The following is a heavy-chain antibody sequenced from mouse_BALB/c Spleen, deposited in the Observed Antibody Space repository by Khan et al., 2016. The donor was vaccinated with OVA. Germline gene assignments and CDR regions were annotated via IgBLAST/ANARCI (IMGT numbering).Heavy chain of an antibody. CDR1: GYTFTDYA. J-gene: IGHJ2*01. V-gene: IGHV1S137*01. CDR2: ISTYSGNT. Sequence: VQLQESGPELVRPGVSVKISCKGSGYTFTDYAMYWVKQSHAKSLEWIGLISTYSGNTNYNQKFKGKATMTVDKSSSTAYMELAILTSDYSAVYCCARPAYDGYYDYWGQGSALTVSA. CDR3: ARPAYDGYYDY. D-gene: IGHD2-3*01.